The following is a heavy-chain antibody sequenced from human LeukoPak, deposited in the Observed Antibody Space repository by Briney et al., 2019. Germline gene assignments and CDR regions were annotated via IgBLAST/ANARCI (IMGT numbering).Heavy chain of an antibody. J-gene: IGHJ4*02. CDR1: GGSISSYY. V-gene: IGHV4-4*07. CDR2: IYTGGST. D-gene: IGHD3-10*01. CDR3: ARVHLGYYYGSGSYFDY. Sequence: SETLSLTCTVSGGSISSYYWSWIRQPAGKGLEWIGRIYTGGSTNYNPSLKSRVTMSVDTSKNQFSLKLSSVTAADTAVYYCARVHLGYYYGSGSYFDYWGQGTLVTVSS.